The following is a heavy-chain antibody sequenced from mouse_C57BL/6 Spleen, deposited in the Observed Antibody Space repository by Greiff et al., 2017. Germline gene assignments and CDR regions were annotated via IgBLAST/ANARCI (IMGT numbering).Heavy chain of an antibody. CDR1: GYSFTGYY. J-gene: IGHJ3*01. CDR2: INPSTGGT. D-gene: IGHD1-1*01. CDR3: ARRNYGSSYWFAY. Sequence: EVQLQQSGPELVKPGASVKISCKASGYSFTGYYMNWVKQSPEKSLEWIGEINPSTGGTTYNQKFKAKATLTVDKSSSTAYMQLKSLTSEDSAVYYCARRNYGSSYWFAYWGQGTLVTVSA. V-gene: IGHV1-42*01.